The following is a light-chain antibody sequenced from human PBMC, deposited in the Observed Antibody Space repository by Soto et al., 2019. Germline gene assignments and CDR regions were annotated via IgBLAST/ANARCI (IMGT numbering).Light chain of an antibody. CDR2: GAS. Sequence: EIVLTQSPATLSVSPGERATLSCRASQSVSSNLAWYQQIPGRAPRLLIYGASTRASGIPARFSASGSGTEFTLTISSLQSEDFGVYFCQQYGSSPRTFGQGTKVEAK. V-gene: IGKV3-15*01. CDR1: QSVSSN. J-gene: IGKJ1*01. CDR3: QQYGSSPRT.